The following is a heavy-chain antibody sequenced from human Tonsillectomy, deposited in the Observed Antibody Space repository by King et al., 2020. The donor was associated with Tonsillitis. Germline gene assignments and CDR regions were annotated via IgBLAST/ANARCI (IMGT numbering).Heavy chain of an antibody. CDR3: ARRRRYYYYSSGYSLDDY. CDR1: GYSFTSYW. J-gene: IGHJ4*02. V-gene: IGHV5-51*01. D-gene: IGHD3-22*01. Sequence: QLVQSGAEVKKPGESLKISCKGSGYSFTSYWIGWVRQMPGKGLEWMGIIYPGDSDTRYSPSFQGQVTISADKSISTAYLQLSSLKASDTAMYYCARRRRYYYYSSGYSLDDYWGQGTLVTVSS. CDR2: IYPGDSDT.